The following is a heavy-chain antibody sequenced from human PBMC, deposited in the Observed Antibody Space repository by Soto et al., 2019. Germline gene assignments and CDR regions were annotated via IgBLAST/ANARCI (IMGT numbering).Heavy chain of an antibody. CDR3: ARDGRSGSYYY. J-gene: IGHJ4*02. V-gene: IGHV1-69*01. CDR2: IIPIFGTA. CDR1: GGTFSSYA. D-gene: IGHD1-26*01. Sequence: QVQLVQSGAEVKKPGSSVKVSCKASGGTFSSYAISWVRQAPGQGLEWMGGIIPIFGTANYAQKFQGRVTNTADGSTSTAYMELSSMRAEETAVDYCARDGRSGSYYYWGQGTLVTVSS.